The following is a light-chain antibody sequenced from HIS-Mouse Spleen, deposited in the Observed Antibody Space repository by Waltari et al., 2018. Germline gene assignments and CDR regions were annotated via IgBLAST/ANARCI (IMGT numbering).Light chain of an antibody. CDR2: AAS. J-gene: IGKJ1*01. CDR1: QGISSY. V-gene: IGKV1-9*01. Sequence: DIQLTQSPSFLSASVGDRVTITCRASQGISSYLAWYQQKPGKAPKLLRYAASTLQSGVPSRFSGSGSGTEFTLTISSLQPEDFATYYCQQLNSYPPTFGQGTKVEIK. CDR3: QQLNSYPPT.